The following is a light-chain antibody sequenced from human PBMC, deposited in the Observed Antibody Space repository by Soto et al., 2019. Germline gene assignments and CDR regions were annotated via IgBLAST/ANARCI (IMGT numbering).Light chain of an antibody. V-gene: IGLV1-40*01. J-gene: IGLJ2*01. CDR3: QSFDSSLTGLI. Sequence: QPVVTQPPSVTGAPGQRVTISCTGNNSNIGAGSGVNWYQQFPDKAPKLLIYANTHRPSGVPDRFSGSTSATSASLAITGLQTQDEADYYCQSFDSSLTGLIFGGGTQLTVL. CDR2: ANT. CDR1: NSNIGAGSG.